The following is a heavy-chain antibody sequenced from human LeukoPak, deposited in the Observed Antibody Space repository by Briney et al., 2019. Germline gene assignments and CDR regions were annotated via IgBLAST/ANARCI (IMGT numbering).Heavy chain of an antibody. CDR2: INWSGGST. CDR1: GFTFDDYG. CDR3: ATSRIAVAGRDY. V-gene: IGHV3-20*04. J-gene: IGHJ4*02. Sequence: GGSLRLSCAASGFTFDDYGMSWVRQAPGKGLEWVSGINWSGGSTGYADSVKGRFTISRDNAKNSLYLLMNSLRAEDTALYYCATSRIAVAGRDYWGQGTLVTVSS. D-gene: IGHD6-19*01.